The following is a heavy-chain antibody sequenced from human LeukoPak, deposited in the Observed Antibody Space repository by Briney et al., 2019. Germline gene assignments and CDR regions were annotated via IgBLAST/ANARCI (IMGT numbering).Heavy chain of an antibody. Sequence: ASVKVSCKVSGYTLTELSMHWVRQAPGKGLEWMGGFDPEDGETIYAQKFQGRVTMTEDTPTDTAYMELSSLRSEDTAVYYCAIRYCSSTSCYNENWFDPWGQGTLVTVSS. J-gene: IGHJ5*02. V-gene: IGHV1-24*01. CDR2: FDPEDGET. D-gene: IGHD2-2*02. CDR3: AIRYCSSTSCYNENWFDP. CDR1: GYTLTELS.